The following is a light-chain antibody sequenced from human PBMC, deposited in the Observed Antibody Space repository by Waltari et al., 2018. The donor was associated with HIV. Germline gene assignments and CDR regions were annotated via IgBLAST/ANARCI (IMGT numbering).Light chain of an antibody. J-gene: IGKJ4*01. CDR2: WAS. V-gene: IGKV4-1*01. Sequence: DLVMSQSPASLPVSLGERVTLNSKPSQGVLYSSNNKNYLAWYQQKPGRPPKLLIYWASTQESGVPDRFSGSGSGTDFTLTSSSLQAEDVAVYYCQQYYSTPPSFGGGTKVEIK. CDR1: QGVLYSSNNKNY. CDR3: QQYYSTPPS.